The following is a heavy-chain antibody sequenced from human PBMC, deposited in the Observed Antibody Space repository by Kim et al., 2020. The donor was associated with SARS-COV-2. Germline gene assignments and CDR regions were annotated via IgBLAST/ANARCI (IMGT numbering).Heavy chain of an antibody. CDR1: GGTFSSYA. CDR3: ARDTHPYCGGDCYFDY. D-gene: IGHD2-21*02. V-gene: IGHV1-69*04. CDR2: IIPILGIA. Sequence: SVKVSCKASGGTFSSYAISWVRQAPGQGLEWMGRIIPILGIANYAQNFQGRVTITADKSTSTAYMELSSLRSEDTAVYYCARDTHPYCGGDCYFDYWGQGTLVTVSS. J-gene: IGHJ4*02.